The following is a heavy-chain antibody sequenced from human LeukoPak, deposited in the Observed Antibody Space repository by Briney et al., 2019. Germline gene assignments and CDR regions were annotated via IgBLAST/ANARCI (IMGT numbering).Heavy chain of an antibody. CDR3: ARLVHSGVGEDDY. V-gene: IGHV1-2*02. J-gene: IGHJ4*02. CDR2: INPYSGDT. Sequence: ASVKVSCKASGYTFTGYYMHWVRQAPGQGLEWMGWINPYSGDTNFAQKFQGRVTVTRDTSISTAYMELSRLKSDDTAVYYCARLVHSGVGEDDYWGQGTLVTVSS. CDR1: GYTFTGYY. D-gene: IGHD3-16*01.